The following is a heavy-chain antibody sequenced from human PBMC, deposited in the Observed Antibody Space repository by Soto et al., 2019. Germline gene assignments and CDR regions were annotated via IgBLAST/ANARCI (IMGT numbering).Heavy chain of an antibody. CDR1: GYTFTSYY. CDR3: ARDAPQPDYDSSGYQVDAFDS. D-gene: IGHD3-22*01. CDR2: INPSGGST. V-gene: IGHV1-46*03. J-gene: IGHJ3*02. Sequence: ASVKVSCKASGYTFTSYYMHWVRQAPGQGLEWMGIINPSGGSTSYAQKFQGRVTMTRDTSTSTVYMELSSLRSEDTAVYYCARDAPQPDYDSSGYQVDAFDSWGQGTMDTVSS.